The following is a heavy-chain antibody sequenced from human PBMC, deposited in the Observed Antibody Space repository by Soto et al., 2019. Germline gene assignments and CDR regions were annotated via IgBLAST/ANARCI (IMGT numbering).Heavy chain of an antibody. CDR3: ARHNYDYIWGSYRSFPRDFDY. J-gene: IGHJ4*02. CDR2: IYYSGST. D-gene: IGHD3-16*02. V-gene: IGHV4-39*01. CDR1: GGSISSSSYY. Sequence: SETLSLTCTVSGGSISSSSYYWGWIRQPPGKGLEWIGSIYYSGSTYYNPSLKSRVTISVDTSKNQFSLKLSSVTAADTAVYYCARHNYDYIWGSYRSFPRDFDYWGQGTLVTVPQ.